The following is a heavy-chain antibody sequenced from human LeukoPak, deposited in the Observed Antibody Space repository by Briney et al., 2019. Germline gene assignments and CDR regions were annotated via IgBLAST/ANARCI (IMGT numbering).Heavy chain of an antibody. Sequence: GGSLRLSCAASGFTFSSYGMSWVRQAPGKGLEWVSAISGSGGSTYYADSVKGRFTISRDNSKNTLYLQMNSLRAEDTAIYYCAKDRAWGAFAYWGQGTLVTVSS. CDR1: GFTFSSYG. CDR2: ISGSGGST. J-gene: IGHJ4*02. CDR3: AKDRAWGAFAY. V-gene: IGHV3-23*01. D-gene: IGHD1-26*01.